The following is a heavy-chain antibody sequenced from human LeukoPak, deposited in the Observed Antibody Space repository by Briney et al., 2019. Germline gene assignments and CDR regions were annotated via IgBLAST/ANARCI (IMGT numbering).Heavy chain of an antibody. D-gene: IGHD1/OR15-1a*01. Sequence: PGGSLRLSCAASGFTFSSYDMHWVRQATGKGLEWVSAIGTGGDTYYPASVKGRLTISRENAKNSLYLQMNSLRAEDTAAYYCVRQGTPHGNFDYWGQGTLVTVSS. V-gene: IGHV3-13*01. J-gene: IGHJ4*02. CDR3: VRQGTPHGNFDY. CDR2: IGTGGDT. CDR1: GFTFSSYD.